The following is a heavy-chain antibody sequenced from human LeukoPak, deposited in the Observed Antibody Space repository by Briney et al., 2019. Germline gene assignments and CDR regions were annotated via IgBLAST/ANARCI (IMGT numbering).Heavy chain of an antibody. V-gene: IGHV1-18*01. CDR3: ARAGEDIVVVPAAIDP. CDR1: GYTFTSYG. CDR2: ISAYNGNT. D-gene: IGHD2-2*01. J-gene: IGHJ5*02. Sequence: ASVKVSCKASGYTFTSYGISWVRQAPGQGLEWMGWISAYNGNTNYAQKLQGRVTITTDTSTSTAYMELRSLRSDDTAVYYCARAGEDIVVVPAAIDPWGQGNLVTVSS.